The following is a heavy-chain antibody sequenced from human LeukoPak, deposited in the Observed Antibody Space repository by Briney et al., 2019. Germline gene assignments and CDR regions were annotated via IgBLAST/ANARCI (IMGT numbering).Heavy chain of an antibody. Sequence: GGSLRLSCAASGLTFSRYSMNWVRQAPGKGLEWVSYISSSNSTIYYADSVKGRFTISRDNANNSLYLQMNSLRAEDTAVYYCARGAGSGRNQFDYWGQGTLVTVSS. CDR1: GLTFSRYS. V-gene: IGHV3-48*01. CDR2: ISSSNSTI. D-gene: IGHD6-19*01. CDR3: ARGAGSGRNQFDY. J-gene: IGHJ4*02.